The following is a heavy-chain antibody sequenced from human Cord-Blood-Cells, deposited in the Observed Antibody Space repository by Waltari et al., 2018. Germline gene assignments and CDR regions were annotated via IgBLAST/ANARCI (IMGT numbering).Heavy chain of an antibody. Sequence: QVQLAQSGAEGKKPGASVKVSCKASGYTFTSYAMHAVRPAPGQRLEWMGWINAGNGNTKYSQKFQGRVTITRDTSASTAYMELSSLRSEDTAVYYCARDSSGWYDWYFDLWGRGTLVTVSS. CDR2: INAGNGNT. CDR3: ARDSSGWYDWYFDL. D-gene: IGHD6-19*01. V-gene: IGHV1-3*01. CDR1: GYTFTSYA. J-gene: IGHJ2*01.